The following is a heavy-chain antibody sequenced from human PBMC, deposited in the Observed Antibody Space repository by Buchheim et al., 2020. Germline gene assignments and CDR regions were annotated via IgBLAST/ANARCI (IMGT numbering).Heavy chain of an antibody. Sequence: EVQLLESGGDLVQPGGSLRLSCAASGFTFSSYAMSWVRQSPGKGLEWVSTISSFGGGHTYYADSVKGRFTISRADSKNTLYLLMNSLRAEDTAVFYCAKAGRDYDRWSGYADYYHMDVWGQGTT. CDR1: GFTFSSYA. V-gene: IGHV3-23*01. CDR3: AKAGRDYDRWSGYADYYHMDV. J-gene: IGHJ6*02. CDR2: ISSFGGGHT. D-gene: IGHD3-3*01.